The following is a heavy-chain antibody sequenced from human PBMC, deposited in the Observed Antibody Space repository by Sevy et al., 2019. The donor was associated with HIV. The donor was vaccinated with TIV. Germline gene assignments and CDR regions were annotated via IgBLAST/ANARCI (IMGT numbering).Heavy chain of an antibody. D-gene: IGHD6-13*01. Sequence: GGSLRLSCAASGFTFSSYGMHWVRQAPGKGLEWVAVISYDGSNKYYADSVKGRFTISRANSKNTLYLQMNSLRAEDTSVYYCAKAARIAAAGTSYFDYWGQGTLVTVSS. CDR1: GFTFSSYG. V-gene: IGHV3-30*18. CDR2: ISYDGSNK. J-gene: IGHJ4*02. CDR3: AKAARIAAAGTSYFDY.